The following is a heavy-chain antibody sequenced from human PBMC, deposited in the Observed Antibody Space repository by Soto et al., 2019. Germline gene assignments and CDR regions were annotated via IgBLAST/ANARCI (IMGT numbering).Heavy chain of an antibody. CDR2: MSGSGGST. V-gene: IGHV3-23*01. CDR3: AKDPAIAPGGTF. Sequence: EVQLLESGGGLVQPGGSLRLSCAASGFTFSRYGMAWVRQAPGKGLEWVSAMSGSGGSTYYADPVKGRFTISRDISKNTLYLQMNSLRAEDTAVYYCAKDPAIAPGGTFWGQGTLVTVSS. CDR1: GFTFSRYG. D-gene: IGHD6-13*01. J-gene: IGHJ4*02.